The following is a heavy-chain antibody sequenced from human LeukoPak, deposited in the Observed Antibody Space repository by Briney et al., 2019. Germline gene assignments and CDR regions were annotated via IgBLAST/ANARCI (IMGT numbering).Heavy chain of an antibody. CDR3: AKSYRTQDYSSSYGHFQD. CDR1: GFTFSSYA. D-gene: IGHD6-13*01. Sequence: GGSLRLSCAASGFTFSSYAMTWVRQAPGKGLEWVSIISGGGDKTYYADSVQGRFTISRDNFKNSLFLQMNSLRAEDTAVYFCAKSYRTQDYSSSYGHFQDWGQGTLVSVSS. J-gene: IGHJ1*01. V-gene: IGHV3-23*01. CDR2: ISGGGDKT.